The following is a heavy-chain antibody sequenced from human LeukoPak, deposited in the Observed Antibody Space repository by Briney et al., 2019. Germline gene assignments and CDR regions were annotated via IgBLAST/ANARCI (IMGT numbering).Heavy chain of an antibody. CDR1: GYTFTSYD. J-gene: IGHJ4*02. CDR2: MNPNSGNT. CDR3: ARAIPPPHCTTITCFKPFDY. Sequence: VASVKVSCTASGYTFTSYDINWVRQATGQGLEWMGWMNPNSGNTGYAQKFQGRVTFTRNTSISTAYMDLSSLRSEDTAVYYCARAIPPPHCTTITCFKPFDYWGQGTLVTVSS. D-gene: IGHD2-2*01. V-gene: IGHV1-8*03.